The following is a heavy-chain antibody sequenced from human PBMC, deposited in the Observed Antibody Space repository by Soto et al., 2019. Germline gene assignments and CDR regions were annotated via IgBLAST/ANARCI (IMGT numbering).Heavy chain of an antibody. CDR1: GFTFSSYA. CDR2: ISSNGGST. CDR3: ARDKGRSPLDY. J-gene: IGHJ4*02. Sequence: SLRLSCAASGFTFSSYAMHWVRQAPGKGLEYVSAISSNGGSTYYANSVKGRFTISRDNAKNSLYLQMNSLRAEDTAVYYCARDKGRSPLDYWGQGTLVTVSS. D-gene: IGHD2-15*01. V-gene: IGHV3-64*01.